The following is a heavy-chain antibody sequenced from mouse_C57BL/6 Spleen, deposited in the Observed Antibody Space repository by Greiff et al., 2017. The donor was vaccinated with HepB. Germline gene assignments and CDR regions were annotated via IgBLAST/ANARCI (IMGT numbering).Heavy chain of an antibody. J-gene: IGHJ4*01. CDR2: ISSGSSTI. V-gene: IGHV5-17*01. CDR1: GFTFSDYG. CDR3: ARPGYSNYDAMDY. Sequence: EVQLKESGGGLVKPGGSLKLSCAASGFTFSDYGMHWVRQAPEKGLEWVAYISSGSSTIYYADTVKGRFTISRDNAKNTLFLQMTSLRSEDTAMYYCARPGYSNYDAMDYWGQGTSVTVSS. D-gene: IGHD2-5*01.